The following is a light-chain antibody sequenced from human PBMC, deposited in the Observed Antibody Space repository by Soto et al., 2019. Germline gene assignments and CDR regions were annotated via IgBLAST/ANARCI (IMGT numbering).Light chain of an antibody. CDR1: QSINAH. CDR3: QQYNTWLWT. CDR2: GAS. V-gene: IGKV3-15*01. J-gene: IGKJ1*01. Sequence: EVVMTQSPATLSVSPGERVTLSCRASQSINAHLAWYQQKPGQAPRLLIHGASTMATGIPARFSGSGYGTEFILTISSLQSEDFAVYYCQQYNTWLWTFGQGTKVEIQ.